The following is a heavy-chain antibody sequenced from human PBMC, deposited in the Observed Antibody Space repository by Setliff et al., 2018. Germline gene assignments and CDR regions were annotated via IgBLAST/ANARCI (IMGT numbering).Heavy chain of an antibody. Sequence: PGGSLRLSCAAYGFTFSSYAMSWVRQAPGKGLEWVSAISGSGGSTYYADSVKGRFTISTDNSKNTLYLQMNSLRAEDTAVYYCAKDYPATSGDYYWFDPWGQGTLVTVSS. J-gene: IGHJ5*02. CDR1: GFTFSSYA. CDR2: ISGSGGST. CDR3: AKDYPATSGDYYWFDP. V-gene: IGHV3-23*01. D-gene: IGHD4-17*01.